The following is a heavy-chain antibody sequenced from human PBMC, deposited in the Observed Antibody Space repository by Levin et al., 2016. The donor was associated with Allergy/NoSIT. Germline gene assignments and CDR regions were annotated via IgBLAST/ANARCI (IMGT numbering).Heavy chain of an antibody. CDR1: GYTLTKYG. CDR3: ARGAVPYCGGDCHLDF. J-gene: IGHJ4*02. Sequence: ASVKVSCKASGYTLTKYGTAWVRQAPGQGLEWMGWISAYNGHTNYQENLQGRVTMTTDTSTSTVFMELRSLTYDDTAVYYCARGAVPYCGGDCHLDFWGQGTLVTV. D-gene: IGHD2-21*02. CDR2: ISAYNGHT. V-gene: IGHV1-18*01.